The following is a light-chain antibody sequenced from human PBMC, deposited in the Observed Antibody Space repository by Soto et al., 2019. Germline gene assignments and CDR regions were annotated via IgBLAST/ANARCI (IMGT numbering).Light chain of an antibody. CDR1: ALPKQY. V-gene: IGLV3-25*03. J-gene: IGLJ1*01. Sequence: SYELTQPPSVSVSPGQTARITCSGDALPKQYAYWYQQKSGQAPVLVIYKDNERPSGIPERFSGSSSGTTVTLTISGVQAEDEADYYCQSADSTGTHVFGNGTKVTV. CDR2: KDN. CDR3: QSADSTGTHV.